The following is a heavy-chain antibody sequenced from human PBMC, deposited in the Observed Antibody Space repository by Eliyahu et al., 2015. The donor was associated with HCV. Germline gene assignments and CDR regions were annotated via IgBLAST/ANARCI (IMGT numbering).Heavy chain of an antibody. D-gene: IGHD6-19*01. Sequence: QVQLQESGPGLVKPSETLSLTCTVSGGSITTXYWSWVRQPPGKGXEXXGYXHYSGSTNYTPXLKSRVTISVDTSKNQFXLXLTSVTAADTAVYYCASGGGGIAVAGTGGWFDPWGQGTLVTVSS. J-gene: IGHJ5*02. CDR3: ASGGGGIAVAGTGGWFDP. V-gene: IGHV4-59*01. CDR2: XHYSGST. CDR1: GGSITTXY.